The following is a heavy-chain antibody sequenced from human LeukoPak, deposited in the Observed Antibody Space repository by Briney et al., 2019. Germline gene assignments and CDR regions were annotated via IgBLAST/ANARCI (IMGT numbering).Heavy chain of an antibody. J-gene: IGHJ4*02. CDR2: ISGSGGST. D-gene: IGHD6-19*01. Sequence: GGSLRLSCAASGFTFSSYAMSWVRQAPGKGLEWVSAISGSGGSTYYADSVKGRFTISRDNSKNTLYLQMNSLRAEDTAVYYCAKGSRSSVAGYIDYWGQGTLVTVSS. CDR1: GFTFSSYA. CDR3: AKGSRSSVAGYIDY. V-gene: IGHV3-23*01.